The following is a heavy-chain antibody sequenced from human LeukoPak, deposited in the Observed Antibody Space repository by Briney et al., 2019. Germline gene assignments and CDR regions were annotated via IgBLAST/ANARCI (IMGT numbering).Heavy chain of an antibody. CDR1: GGSVSSGSYY. Sequence: SETLSLTCTVSGGSVSSGSYYWSWIRQPPGKGLEWIGYTYYSGSTNYNPSLKSRVTISVDTSKNQFSLKLSSVTAADTAVYYCARSYYQYYFDYWGQGTLVTVSS. CDR3: ARSYYQYYFDY. CDR2: TYYSGST. J-gene: IGHJ4*02. V-gene: IGHV4-61*01. D-gene: IGHD1-26*01.